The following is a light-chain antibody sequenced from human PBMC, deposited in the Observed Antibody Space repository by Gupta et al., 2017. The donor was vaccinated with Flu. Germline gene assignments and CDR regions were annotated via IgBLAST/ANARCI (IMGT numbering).Light chain of an antibody. CDR2: EVS. J-gene: IGLJ3*02. CDR1: SSDAGGYNY. V-gene: IGLV2-14*01. CDR3: SSYTSSTTWV. Sequence: QSALTQPAPVSGSPGQSITISCTRTSSDAGGYNYVSWYQQHPGKAPKLMIYEVSNRPSGVSNRFSASKSGKTASLTISGLQAEDEADYYCSSYTSSTTWVFGGGTKVTVL.